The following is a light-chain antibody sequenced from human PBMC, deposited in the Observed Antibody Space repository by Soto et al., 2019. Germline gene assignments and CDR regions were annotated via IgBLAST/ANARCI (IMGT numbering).Light chain of an antibody. V-gene: IGLV1-40*01. CDR2: GDS. CDR3: QSYDNSLSVSV. Sequence: QSVLTQPPSVSGAPGQRVTISCTGSSSNIGAGYDVHWYQQLPGTAPKLLIYGDSNRPSGVPDRFSGSKSGNSASLAITGLQAEDEAGYYCQSYDNSLSVSVFGGGTKLTVL. CDR1: SSNIGAGYD. J-gene: IGLJ3*02.